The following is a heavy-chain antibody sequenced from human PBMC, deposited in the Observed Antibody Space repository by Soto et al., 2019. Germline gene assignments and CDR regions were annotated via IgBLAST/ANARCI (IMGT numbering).Heavy chain of an antibody. Sequence: QVELVESGGGVVQPGRSLRLSCAASGFTFSAYGMHWVRQAPGKGLEWVAVISYDGITKYYADSVKGRFTISRDNSKNSLYLQMDSLRAEDTAVYFCPKEGGMRHTVRGFDYWGQGILVTVSS. CDR3: PKEGGMRHTVRGFDY. V-gene: IGHV3-30*18. CDR2: ISYDGITK. D-gene: IGHD3-10*02. J-gene: IGHJ4*02. CDR1: GFTFSAYG.